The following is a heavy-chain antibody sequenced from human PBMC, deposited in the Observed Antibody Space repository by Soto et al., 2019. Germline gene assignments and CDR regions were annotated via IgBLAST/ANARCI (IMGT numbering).Heavy chain of an antibody. D-gene: IGHD3-10*01. CDR1: GYPFTHYG. J-gene: IGHJ6*02. V-gene: IGHV1-18*01. CDR2: ISPFNGNT. CDR3: ARDQSFDRSYYYGIDV. Sequence: ASVKVSCKSSGYPFTHYGITWVRQAPGQGLEWMGWISPFNGNTNYGQTLQGRVTLTTDTSTSTVYMELRSLRFDDTAVFYCARDQSFDRSYYYGIDVWGQGTTVTVSS.